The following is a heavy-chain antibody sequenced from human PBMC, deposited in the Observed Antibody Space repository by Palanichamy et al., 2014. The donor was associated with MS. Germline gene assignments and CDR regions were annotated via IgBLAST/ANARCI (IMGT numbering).Heavy chain of an antibody. CDR2: IIPIFDTP. CDR1: GGTFNSYA. J-gene: IGHJ4*02. V-gene: IGHV1-69*06. D-gene: IGHD3-22*01. Sequence: QVRLVQSGAEVKKPGSSVKVSCKASGGTFNSYAISWVRQAPGQGLEWMGGIIPIFDTPNYAQKFQGRVTITADKSTSTAYMELSSLRSEDTAVYYCARDRGPYYYDSSGSDYWGQGTLVTVSS. CDR3: ARDRGPYYYDSSGSDY.